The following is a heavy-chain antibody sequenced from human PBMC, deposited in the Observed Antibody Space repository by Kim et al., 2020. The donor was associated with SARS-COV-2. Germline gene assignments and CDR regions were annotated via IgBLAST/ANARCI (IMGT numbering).Heavy chain of an antibody. D-gene: IGHD3-10*01. CDR2: INAGNGNT. V-gene: IGHV1-3*01. Sequence: ASVKVSCKASGYTFTSYAMHWVRQAPGQRLEWMGWINAGNGNTKYSQKFQGRVTITRATSASTAYMELSSLRSEDTAVYYCARDKRRYYYGSGPFDYWGQGTLVTVSS. J-gene: IGHJ4*02. CDR1: GYTFTSYA. CDR3: ARDKRRYYYGSGPFDY.